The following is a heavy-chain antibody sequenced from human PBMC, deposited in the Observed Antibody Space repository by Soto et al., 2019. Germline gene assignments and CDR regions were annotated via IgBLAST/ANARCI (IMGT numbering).Heavy chain of an antibody. V-gene: IGHV1-69*13. CDR1: GGTFSSYA. J-gene: IGHJ6*02. D-gene: IGHD4-17*01. CDR3: ARDLTTVVQLTYYYYGMDV. Sequence: GASVKVSCKASGGTFSSYAISWVRQAPGQGLEWMGGIIPIFGTANYAQKFQGRVTITADESTSTAYMELSSLRSEDTAVYYCARDLTTVVQLTYYYYGMDVWGQGTKVTVSS. CDR2: IIPIFGTA.